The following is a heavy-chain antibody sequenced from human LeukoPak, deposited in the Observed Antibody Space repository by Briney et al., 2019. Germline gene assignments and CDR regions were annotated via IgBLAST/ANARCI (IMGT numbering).Heavy chain of an antibody. J-gene: IGHJ6*03. D-gene: IGHD2-21*02. CDR1: GGSFSGYY. CDR3: ARNTPVVVTAIGYYYYYYMDV. V-gene: IGHV4-34*01. CDR2: INHSGST. Sequence: PSETLSLTCAVYGGSFSGYYWSWIRQPPGKGLEWIGEINHSGSTNYNPSLKSRVTISVDTSKNQFSLKLSSVTAADTAVYYCARNTPVVVTAIGYYYYYYMDVWGKGTTVTVSS.